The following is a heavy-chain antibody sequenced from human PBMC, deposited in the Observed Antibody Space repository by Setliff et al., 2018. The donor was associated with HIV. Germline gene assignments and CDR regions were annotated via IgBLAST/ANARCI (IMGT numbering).Heavy chain of an antibody. CDR1: GDTFTTYA. D-gene: IGHD6-13*01. V-gene: IGHV1-3*01. CDR2: INAGNGDT. Sequence: GASVKVSCKASGDTFTTYALHWVRQAPGQRLEWMGWINAGNGDTKSSQKFQGRVTITRDTPASTAYMELSSLRSEDTGVYYCAIGSSNWPHRPNNYYFDYWGQGTPVTVSS. CDR3: AIGSSNWPHRPNNYYFDY. J-gene: IGHJ4*02.